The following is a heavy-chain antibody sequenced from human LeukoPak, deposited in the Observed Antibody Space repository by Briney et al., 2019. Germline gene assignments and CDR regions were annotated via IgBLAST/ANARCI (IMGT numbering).Heavy chain of an antibody. CDR2: INHSGST. J-gene: IGHJ2*01. D-gene: IGHD3-22*01. Sequence: SETLSLTCAVYGGSFRGYYWSWIRQTPGKGLEWIGEINHSGSTNYNPSLKSRVTISVDTSKNQFSLKLSSVTAADTAVYYCARDRYYYDSSGYYPAYWYFDLWGRGTLVTVSS. CDR1: GGSFRGYY. CDR3: ARDRYYYDSSGYYPAYWYFDL. V-gene: IGHV4-34*01.